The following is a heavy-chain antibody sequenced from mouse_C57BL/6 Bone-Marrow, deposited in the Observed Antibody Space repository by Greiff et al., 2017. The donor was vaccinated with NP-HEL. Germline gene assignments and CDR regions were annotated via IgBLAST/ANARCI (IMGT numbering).Heavy chain of an antibody. V-gene: IGHV1-80*01. Sequence: QVQLKQSGAELVKPGASVKISCKASGYAFSSYWMNWVKQRPGKGLEWIGQIYPGDGDTNYNGKFKGKATLTADKSSSTAYMQLSSLTSEDSAVYFGARRITTVVEYYFDYWGQGTTLTVSA. CDR3: ARRITTVVEYYFDY. D-gene: IGHD1-1*01. CDR1: GYAFSSYW. CDR2: IYPGDGDT. J-gene: IGHJ2*01.